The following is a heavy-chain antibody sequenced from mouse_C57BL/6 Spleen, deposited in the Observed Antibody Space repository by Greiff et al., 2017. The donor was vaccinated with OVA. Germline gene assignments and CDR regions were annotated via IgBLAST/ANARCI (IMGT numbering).Heavy chain of an antibody. J-gene: IGHJ1*03. CDR1: GYTFTSYW. CDR2: INPSNGGT. D-gene: IGHD1-1*01. Sequence: VQLQQPGTELVKPGASVKLSCKASGYTFTSYWMHWVKQRPGQGLEWIGNINPSNGGTNYNEKFKSKATLTVDKSSSTAYMQLSSLTSEDSAVYYCARWGFDYYGSSLEVWGTGTTVTVSS. CDR3: ARWGFDYYGSSLEV. V-gene: IGHV1-53*01.